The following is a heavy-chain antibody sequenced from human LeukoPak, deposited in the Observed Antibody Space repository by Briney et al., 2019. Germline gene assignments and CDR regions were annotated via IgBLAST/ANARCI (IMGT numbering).Heavy chain of an antibody. Sequence: SETLSLTCTVSGGSISNYYWSWIRQPPGKGLEWIGYIYYSGSTNYNPSLKSRVTISVDTSKNQVYLKLRSVPAADTAVYYGAGDNRFGVGVYYGMDGWGKGTTVTVSS. V-gene: IGHV4-59*01. CDR3: AGDNRFGVGVYYGMDG. CDR2: IYYSGST. CDR1: GGSISNYY. D-gene: IGHD3-10*01. J-gene: IGHJ6*04.